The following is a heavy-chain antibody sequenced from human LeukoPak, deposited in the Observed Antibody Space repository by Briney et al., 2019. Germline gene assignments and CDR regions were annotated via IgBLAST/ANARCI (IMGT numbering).Heavy chain of an antibody. Sequence: SETLSLTCAVYGGSFSGYYWSWIRQPPGKGLEWIGEINHSGSTNYNPSLKSRVTISVDTSKNQFSLELSSVTAADTAVYYCARGESAVAGTGSLFDYWGQGTLVTVSS. V-gene: IGHV4-34*01. CDR1: GGSFSGYY. J-gene: IGHJ4*02. CDR3: ARGESAVAGTGSLFDY. D-gene: IGHD6-19*01. CDR2: INHSGST.